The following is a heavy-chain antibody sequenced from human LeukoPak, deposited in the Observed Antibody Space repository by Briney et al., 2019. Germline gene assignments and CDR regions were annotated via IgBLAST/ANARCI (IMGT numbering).Heavy chain of an antibody. CDR2: IYTSGST. CDR3: ARDSAWTGYFDY. D-gene: IGHD3/OR15-3a*01. CDR1: GGSISSGSYY. J-gene: IGHJ4*02. V-gene: IGHV4-61*02. Sequence: PSQTLSLTCTVSGGSISSGSYYWSWIRQPAGKGLEWIGRIYTSGSTNYNPSLKSRVTISVDTSKNQFSLKLSSVTAADTAVYYCARDSAWTGYFDYWGQGTLVTVSS.